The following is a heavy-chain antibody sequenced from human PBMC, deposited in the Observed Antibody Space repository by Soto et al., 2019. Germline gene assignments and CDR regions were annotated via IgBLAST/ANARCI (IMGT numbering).Heavy chain of an antibody. CDR1: GGSFSTYF. CDR3: ARERRVVGGYSSSWYDYFDS. CDR2: VNHSGSA. Sequence: QVQLQQWGAGLLKPSETLSLTCSVYGGSFSTYFWTWMRQPPGKGLEWIGEVNHSGSANYNPSLESRVTISVDTSKKQFSLRLSSVTAADTAVYYCARERRVVGGYSSSWYDYFDSWGQGTLVTVSS. J-gene: IGHJ4*02. D-gene: IGHD6-13*01. V-gene: IGHV4-34*02.